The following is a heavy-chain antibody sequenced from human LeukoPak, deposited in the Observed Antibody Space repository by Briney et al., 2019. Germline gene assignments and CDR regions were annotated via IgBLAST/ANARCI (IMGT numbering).Heavy chain of an antibody. CDR3: ARGLVGATSWFDP. Sequence: TTGGSLRLSCAASGFTFSSYSMNWVRQAPGKGLEWVSSISSSSSYIYYADSVKGRFTISRDNAKNSLYLQMNSLRAEDTAVYYCARGLVGATSWFDPWGQGTLVTVSS. D-gene: IGHD1-26*01. CDR1: GFTFSSYS. CDR2: ISSSSSYI. V-gene: IGHV3-21*01. J-gene: IGHJ5*02.